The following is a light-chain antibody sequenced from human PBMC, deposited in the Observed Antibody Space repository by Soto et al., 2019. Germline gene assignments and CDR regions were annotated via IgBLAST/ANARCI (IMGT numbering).Light chain of an antibody. J-gene: IGKJ4*01. Sequence: DIQMTQSPSSLSASVGDRVTITFQASQSISSYLNWYQQKPGKATKLLIYAASSLQSGVPSGFSGSGSGTDFPLTISSLQPEDFAAYHCQQSYSALTFSGGTKVDIK. CDR3: QQSYSALT. V-gene: IGKV1-39*01. CDR1: QSISSY. CDR2: AAS.